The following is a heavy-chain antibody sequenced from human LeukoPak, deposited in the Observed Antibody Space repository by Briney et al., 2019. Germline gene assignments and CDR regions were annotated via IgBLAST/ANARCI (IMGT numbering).Heavy chain of an antibody. CDR2: ISAYNGNT. CDR3: ARDWCGYSGYNY. D-gene: IGHD5-12*01. Sequence: ASVKVSRKASCYTFTSYGIHWVRQAPGQGLEWMGWISAYNGNTNYAQKLQGRDTMTTDASTSTAYMELRSLRFDDRAVYYCARDWCGYSGYNYWGQGTLVTVSS. V-gene: IGHV1-18*01. CDR1: CYTFTSYG. J-gene: IGHJ4*02.